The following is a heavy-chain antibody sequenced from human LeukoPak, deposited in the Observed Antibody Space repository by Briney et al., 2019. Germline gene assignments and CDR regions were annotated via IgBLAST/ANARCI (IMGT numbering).Heavy chain of an antibody. CDR3: ARGYSSSWYGFDY. V-gene: IGHV4-61*05. D-gene: IGHD6-13*01. Sequence: SETLSLTCTVSGGSISSSSYYWGWIRQPPGKGLEWIGYISYSGSANYNPSLKSRVTISVDTSKNQFSLNLNSVTAADTAVYFCARGYSSSWYGFDYWGQGTLVTVSS. CDR2: ISYSGSA. J-gene: IGHJ4*02. CDR1: GGSISSSSYY.